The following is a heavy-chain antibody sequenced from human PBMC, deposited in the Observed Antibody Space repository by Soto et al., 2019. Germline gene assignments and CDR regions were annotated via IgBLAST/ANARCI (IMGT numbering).Heavy chain of an antibody. V-gene: IGHV3-30-3*01. Sequence: QVQLVESGGGVVQPGRSLRLSCTASGFTFSSYAMHWVRQAPGKVLEWVAVISYDGSNKYYADSVKGRFTISRDNSKNTMYLQMNSLRVEDTAVYYCARPYSSGWYGALDYWGQGTLVTVSS. J-gene: IGHJ4*02. CDR1: GFTFSSYA. CDR2: ISYDGSNK. CDR3: ARPYSSGWYGALDY. D-gene: IGHD6-19*01.